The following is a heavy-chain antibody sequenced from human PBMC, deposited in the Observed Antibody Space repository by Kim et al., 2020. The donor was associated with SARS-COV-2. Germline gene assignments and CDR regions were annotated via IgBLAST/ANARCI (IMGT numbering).Heavy chain of an antibody. Sequence: STYYNPPLKGRVTISVDTSKNQFSLKLTSVTAADTAVYYCARRKTAAEDYWGQGTLVTVSS. CDR2: ST. V-gene: IGHV4-39*01. CDR3: ARRKTAAEDY. J-gene: IGHJ4*02. D-gene: IGHD6-13*01.